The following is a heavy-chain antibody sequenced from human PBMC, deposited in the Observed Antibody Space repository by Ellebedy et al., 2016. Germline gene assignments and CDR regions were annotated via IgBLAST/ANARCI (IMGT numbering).Heavy chain of an antibody. D-gene: IGHD6-6*01. CDR1: GYTLTELS. CDR2: FDPEDGET. Sequence: ASVKVSCKVSGYTLTELSMHWVRQAPGKGLEWMGGFDPEDGETIYAQKFQGRVTITADKSTSTAYMELSSLRSEDTAVYYCARGQGYSSSSLFDPWGQGTLVTVSS. CDR3: ARGQGYSSSSLFDP. V-gene: IGHV1-24*01. J-gene: IGHJ5*02.